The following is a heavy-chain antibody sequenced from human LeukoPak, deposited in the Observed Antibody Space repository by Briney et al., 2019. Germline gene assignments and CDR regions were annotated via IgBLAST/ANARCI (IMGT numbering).Heavy chain of an antibody. CDR1: GFTFSSYA. Sequence: PGGSLRLSCAASGFTFSSYAMSWVRQAPGRGLEWVSAISGSGGSTYYADSVKGRFTISRDNSKNTLYLQMNSLRAEDTAVYYCAKGRQYYYDSSGYLFDYWGQGTLVSVSS. CDR2: ISGSGGST. V-gene: IGHV3-23*01. D-gene: IGHD3-22*01. CDR3: AKGRQYYYDSSGYLFDY. J-gene: IGHJ4*02.